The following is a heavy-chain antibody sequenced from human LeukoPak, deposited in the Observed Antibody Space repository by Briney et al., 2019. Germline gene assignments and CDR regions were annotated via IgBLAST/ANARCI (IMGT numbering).Heavy chain of an antibody. CDR3: ARVVITIFGVVIRLFDY. V-gene: IGHV1-18*01. CDR1: GYTFTSYG. CDR2: ISAYNGNT. J-gene: IGHJ4*02. D-gene: IGHD3-3*01. Sequence: ASVKVSCKASGYTFTSYGISWVRQAPGQGLEWMGWISAYNGNTNYAQKLQGRGTMTTDTSTSTAYMELRSLRSDDTAVYYCARVVITIFGVVIRLFDYWGQGTLVTVSS.